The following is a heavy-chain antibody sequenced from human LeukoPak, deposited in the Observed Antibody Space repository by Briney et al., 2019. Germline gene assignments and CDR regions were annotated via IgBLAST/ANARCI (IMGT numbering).Heavy chain of an antibody. D-gene: IGHD5-12*01. V-gene: IGHV1-18*01. CDR1: GYTSTSYG. J-gene: IGHJ3*02. Sequence: GASVKVSCKASGYTSTSYGISWVRQAPGQGLEWMGWISAYNGNTNYAQKLQGRVTTTTDTSTSTAYMELRSLRSDDTAVYYCARDTAIVAIQTGDALDIWGQGTMVTVSS. CDR3: ARDTAIVAIQTGDALDI. CDR2: ISAYNGNT.